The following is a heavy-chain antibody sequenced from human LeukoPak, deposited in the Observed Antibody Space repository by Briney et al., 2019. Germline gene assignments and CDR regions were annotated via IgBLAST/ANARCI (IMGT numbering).Heavy chain of an antibody. CDR1: GGSFSGYY. V-gene: IGHV4-34*01. CDR3: ARGLIAAATNVRWFDP. Sequence: SETLSLTCAVYGGSFSGYYWSWIRQPPGKGLEWIGEINHSGSTNYNPSLKSRVTISVDTSKNQFSLKLSSVTAADTAVYYCARGLIAAATNVRWFDPWGRGTLVTVSS. J-gene: IGHJ5*02. CDR2: INHSGST. D-gene: IGHD6-13*01.